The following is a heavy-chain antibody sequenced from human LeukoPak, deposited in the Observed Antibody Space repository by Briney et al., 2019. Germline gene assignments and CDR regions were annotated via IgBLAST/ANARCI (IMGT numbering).Heavy chain of an antibody. CDR2: IYYSGST. V-gene: IGHV4-31*03. J-gene: IGHJ4*02. CDR3: ARDRYSYGLDY. D-gene: IGHD5-18*01. CDR1: GSSISSGGYY. Sequence: SQTLSLTCTVSGSSISSGGYYWSWIRQHPGKGLEWIGYIYYSGSTYYNPSLKSRVTISVDTSKNQFSLKLSSVTAADTAVYYCARDRYSYGLDYWGQGTLVTVSS.